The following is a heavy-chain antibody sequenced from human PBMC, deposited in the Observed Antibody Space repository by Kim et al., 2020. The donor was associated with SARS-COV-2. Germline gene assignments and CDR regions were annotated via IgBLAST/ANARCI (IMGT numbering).Heavy chain of an antibody. D-gene: IGHD3-3*01. CDR2: MNPNSGNT. CDR1: GYTFTSYD. V-gene: IGHV1-8*01. J-gene: IGHJ6*02. CDR3: ATLLRFLYGMDV. Sequence: ASVKVSCKASGYTFTSYDINWVRQATGQGLEWMGWMNPNSGNTGYAQKFQGRVTMTRNTSISTAYMELSSLRSEDTAVYYCATLLRFLYGMDVWGQGTTVTVSS.